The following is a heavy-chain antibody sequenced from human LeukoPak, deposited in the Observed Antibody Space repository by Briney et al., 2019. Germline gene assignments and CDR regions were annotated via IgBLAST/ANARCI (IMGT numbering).Heavy chain of an antibody. CDR2: ISYDGSNK. J-gene: IGHJ4*02. V-gene: IGHV3-30*18. D-gene: IGHD6-19*01. CDR1: GFTFSSYG. Sequence: SWGTLRLSCAASGFTFSSYGMHWVRQAPGKGLEWVAVISYDGSNKYYADSVKGRFTISRDNSKNTLYLQMNSLRAEDTAGYYCAKAPSVAVAGKLDYWGQGTLVTVSS. CDR3: AKAPSVAVAGKLDY.